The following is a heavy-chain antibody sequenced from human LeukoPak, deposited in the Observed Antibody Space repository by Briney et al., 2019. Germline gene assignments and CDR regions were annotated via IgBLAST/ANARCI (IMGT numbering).Heavy chain of an antibody. J-gene: IGHJ5*02. CDR2: IYTSGST. D-gene: IGHD2-21*02. CDR1: GGSISSYY. Sequence: SETPSLTCTVSGGSISSYYWSWIRQPPGKGLEWIGYIYTSGSTNYNPSLKSRVTISVGTSKNQFSLKLSSVTAADTAVYYCARRDYCGGDCYSGWFDPWGQGTLVTVSS. V-gene: IGHV4-4*09. CDR3: ARRDYCGGDCYSGWFDP.